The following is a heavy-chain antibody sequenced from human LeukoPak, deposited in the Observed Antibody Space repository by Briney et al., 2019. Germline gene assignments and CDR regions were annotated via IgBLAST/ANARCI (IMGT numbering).Heavy chain of an antibody. J-gene: IGHJ5*02. CDR3: ARGFGRP. CDR2: IKQDGSEK. CDR1: GFTFSSYW. Sequence: GGSLRLSCGASGFTFSSYWMSWVRQAPGKGLEWVANIKQDGSEKDYVDSVKGRFTISRDNAKNSLYLQMNSLRAEDTAVYYCARGFGRPWGQGTLVTVSS. D-gene: IGHD3-10*01. V-gene: IGHV3-7*03.